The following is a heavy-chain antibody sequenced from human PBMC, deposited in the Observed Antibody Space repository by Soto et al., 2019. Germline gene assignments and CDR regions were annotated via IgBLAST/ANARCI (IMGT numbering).Heavy chain of an antibody. J-gene: IGHJ2*01. CDR3: AKAPLYYDSSGYYSVWYFDL. D-gene: IGHD3-22*01. CDR1: GFTFSSYA. V-gene: IGHV3-23*01. Sequence: GGSLRLSCAASGFTFSSYAMSWVRQAPGKGLEWVSAISGSGGSTYYADSVKGRFTISRDNSKNTLYLQMNSLRAEDTAVYYCAKAPLYYDSSGYYSVWYFDLWGRGTLVTVSS. CDR2: ISGSGGST.